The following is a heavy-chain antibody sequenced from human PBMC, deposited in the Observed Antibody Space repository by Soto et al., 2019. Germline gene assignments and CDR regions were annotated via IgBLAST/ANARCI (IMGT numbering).Heavy chain of an antibody. J-gene: IGHJ6*02. D-gene: IGHD3-3*01. V-gene: IGHV6-1*01. Sequence: SPXLILPCAIPGDSVSIQSAAWNCIRPSPSRGLEWLGRTYYRSKWYNDYAVSVKSRITINPDTSKNQFSLQLNSVTPEDTAVYYCARVLYDFWSGYSGMDVGGQGTTGT. CDR2: TYYRSKWYN. CDR1: GDSVSIQSAA. CDR3: ARVLYDFWSGYSGMDV.